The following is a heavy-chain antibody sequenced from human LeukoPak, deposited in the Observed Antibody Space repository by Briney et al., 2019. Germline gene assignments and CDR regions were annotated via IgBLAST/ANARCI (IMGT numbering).Heavy chain of an antibody. J-gene: IGHJ4*02. CDR3: ARNNYYNLNAYDY. CDR2: IFHAGSI. V-gene: IGHV4-4*02. D-gene: IGHD3-10*01. CDR1: GDSISSYNW. Sequence: SGTLSLTCGVSGDSISSYNWWSWVRQPPGKGLEWIGEIFHAGSINYNPSLKGRVTISLDKSKNQFSLKLSSVTAADTAVFYCARNNYYNLNAYDYWGQGIFVTVSS.